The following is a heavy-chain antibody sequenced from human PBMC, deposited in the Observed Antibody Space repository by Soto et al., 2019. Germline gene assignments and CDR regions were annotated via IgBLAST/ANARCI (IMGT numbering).Heavy chain of an antibody. J-gene: IGHJ6*03. Sequence: EVQLVESGGGLVQPGGSLRLSCAASGFTFSNYWTYWVRQAPGKGLEWVSRINSDGSVSSYADSVKGRLTISRDNVKNTLYLQMDSLRAEDTALYYCARGDCVGGTCYSLAGSFYYYMDVWGKGTTVTVFS. D-gene: IGHD2-15*01. CDR1: GFTFSNYW. CDR3: ARGDCVGGTCYSLAGSFYYYMDV. V-gene: IGHV3-74*02. CDR2: INSDGSVS.